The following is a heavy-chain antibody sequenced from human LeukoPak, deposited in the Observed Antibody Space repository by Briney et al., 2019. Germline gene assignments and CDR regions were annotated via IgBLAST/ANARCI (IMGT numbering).Heavy chain of an antibody. CDR2: IYSIGIT. J-gene: IGHJ3*02. D-gene: IGHD5-24*01. CDR3: TRGGEMATIGNAFDI. Sequence: GGSLRLSCAVFGFSVNNNYMSWVRQAPGKGLEWVSVIYSIGITFYADSVKGRFIISRDNSKNSLHLQMNSLRAGDTAVYYCTRGGEMATIGNAFDIWGQGTMVSVSS. CDR1: GFSVNNNY. V-gene: IGHV3-66*01.